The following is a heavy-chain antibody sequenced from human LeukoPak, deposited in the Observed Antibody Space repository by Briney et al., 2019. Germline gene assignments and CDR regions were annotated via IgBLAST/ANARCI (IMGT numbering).Heavy chain of an antibody. V-gene: IGHV3-23*01. D-gene: IGHD3-3*01. CDR1: GFTFSSYA. CDR2: ISGSGGST. J-gene: IGHJ4*02. CDR3: AKRHYDFWSGYQNQMYYFDY. Sequence: GGSLRLSCAASGFTFSSYAMSWVRQAPGKGLEWVSAISGSGGSTYYADSVKGRFTISRDNSKNTLYLQMNSLRAEDSAVYYCAKRHYDFWSGYQNQMYYFDYWGQGTLVTVSS.